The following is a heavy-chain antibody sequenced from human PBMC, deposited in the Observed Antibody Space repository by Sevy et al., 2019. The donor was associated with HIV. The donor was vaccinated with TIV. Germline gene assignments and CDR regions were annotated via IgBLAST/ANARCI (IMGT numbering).Heavy chain of an antibody. CDR2: ISSSSSTI. V-gene: IGHV3-48*01. J-gene: IGHJ6*02. CDR1: GFTFSSYS. CDR3: ARYLASIAAADTTVRNYYYYGMDV. D-gene: IGHD6-13*01. Sequence: GGSLRLSCAASGFTFSSYSMNWVRQAPGKGLEWVSYISSSSSTIYYADSVKGRFTISRDNAKNSLYLQMNSLRAEDTAVYYCARYLASIAAADTTVRNYYYYGMDVWGQGTTVTVSS.